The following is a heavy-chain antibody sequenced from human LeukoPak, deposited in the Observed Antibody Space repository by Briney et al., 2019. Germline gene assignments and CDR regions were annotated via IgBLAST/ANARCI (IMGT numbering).Heavy chain of an antibody. CDR2: ISPGDSDT. CDR1: GYSFTRYW. Sequence: GESLKISCKGSGYSFTRYWIGWVRQMPGKGLEWMGIISPGDSDTRYSPSFQGQVTISADKSISTAYLQWSSLKASDTAMYYCARQSITGTTASDYWGQGTLVTVSS. J-gene: IGHJ4*02. V-gene: IGHV5-51*01. D-gene: IGHD1-7*01. CDR3: ARQSITGTTASDY.